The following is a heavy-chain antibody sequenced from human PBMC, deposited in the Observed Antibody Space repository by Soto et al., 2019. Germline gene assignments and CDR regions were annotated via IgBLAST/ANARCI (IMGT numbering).Heavy chain of an antibody. J-gene: IGHJ6*02. D-gene: IGHD3-3*01. CDR1: GGSLSGYD. V-gene: IGHV4-34*01. CDR2: INHSGST. Sequence: SETLSLTCAVYGGSLSGYDWIWIRQPPGKGLEWIGEINHSGSTNYNPSLKSRVTISVDTSKNQFSLKLSSVTSADTAVYYCARGGTIFGRHMDVWGQGTKVTVSS. CDR3: ARGGTIFGRHMDV.